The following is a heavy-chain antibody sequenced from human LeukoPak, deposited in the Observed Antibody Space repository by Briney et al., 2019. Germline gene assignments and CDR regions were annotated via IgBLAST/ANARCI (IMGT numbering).Heavy chain of an antibody. CDR2: ISSSGSTI. V-gene: IGHV3-48*03. J-gene: IGHJ4*02. D-gene: IGHD3-22*01. CDR3: ARHAYDSSAYYDFDS. Sequence: GGSLRLSCAASGFTFSSYEMNWVRQAPGKGLEWVSYISSSGSTIYYADSVKGRFTFSRDNAKNSLYLQMNSLRVEDTAVYYCARHAYDSSAYYDFDSWGQGTLVTVSS. CDR1: GFTFSSYE.